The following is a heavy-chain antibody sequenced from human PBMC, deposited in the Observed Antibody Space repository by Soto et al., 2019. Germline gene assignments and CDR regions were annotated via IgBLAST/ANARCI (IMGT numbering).Heavy chain of an antibody. V-gene: IGHV1-3*01. Sequence: ASVKVSCKASGYTFTSYAMHWVRQAPGQRLEWMGWINAGNGNTKYSQKFQGRVTITRDTSASTAYMELSSLRSEDTAVYYCATPSHPIGYSGYDSLYYYYGMDVWSQGTTVTVSS. D-gene: IGHD5-12*01. J-gene: IGHJ6*02. CDR1: GYTFTSYA. CDR3: ATPSHPIGYSGYDSLYYYYGMDV. CDR2: INAGNGNT.